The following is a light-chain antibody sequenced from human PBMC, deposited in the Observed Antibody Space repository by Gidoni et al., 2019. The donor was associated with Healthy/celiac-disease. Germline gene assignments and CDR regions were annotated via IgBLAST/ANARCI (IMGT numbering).Light chain of an antibody. CDR1: QSISSY. CDR2: AAS. CDR3: QQSYSTPTWT. Sequence: DIQMTQSPSSLSASVGDRVTITCRASQSISSYLNWYQQKPGQAPKLLIYAASSLQSGVPSRFSGSGSGTDFTLTISSLQPEDFATYYCQQSYSTPTWTFXHXTKVEIK. V-gene: IGKV1-39*01. J-gene: IGKJ1*01.